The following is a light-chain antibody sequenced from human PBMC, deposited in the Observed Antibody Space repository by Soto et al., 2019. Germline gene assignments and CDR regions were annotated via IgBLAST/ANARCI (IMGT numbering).Light chain of an antibody. Sequence: QSVLTQPPSVSGAPGQRVTISCTGSSSNIGAGYDVHWYQQLPGTAPKLLIYGNSNRPSGFPDRFSGSKSGTSASLAITGLQAEDEADYYCQSYDSSLSAYGVFGGGTKLTVL. CDR3: QSYDSSLSAYGV. J-gene: IGLJ2*01. CDR2: GNS. CDR1: SSNIGAGYD. V-gene: IGLV1-40*01.